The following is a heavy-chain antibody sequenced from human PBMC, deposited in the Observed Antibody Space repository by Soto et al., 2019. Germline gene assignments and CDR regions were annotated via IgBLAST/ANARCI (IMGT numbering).Heavy chain of an antibody. J-gene: IGHJ4*02. D-gene: IGHD3-9*01. CDR2: ISWDGGRR. V-gene: IGHV3-43*01. Sequence: GGSLRLSCAASGFPFDAYTMHWVRQGPGKGPQWISLISWDGGRRLYSDSAKGRFTISRDNSKNSLYLQMSVLTTEDSALYYCARDYYDVLTGQKRYFDSWGQGTLVTVSS. CDR1: GFPFDAYT. CDR3: ARDYYDVLTGQKRYFDS.